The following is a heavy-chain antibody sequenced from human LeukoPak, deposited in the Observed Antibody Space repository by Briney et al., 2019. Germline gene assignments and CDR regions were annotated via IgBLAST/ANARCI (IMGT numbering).Heavy chain of an antibody. CDR1: GGSISTYY. J-gene: IGHJ3*02. V-gene: IGHV4-59*12. CDR2: IYYSGST. Sequence: PSETLSLTCTVSGGSISTYYWNWIRQPPGKGLEWIGYIYYSGSTYYNPSLKSRVTISVDTSKNQFSLKLSSVTAADTAVYYCARDDSSGYYYAFDIWGQGTMVTVSS. CDR3: ARDDSSGYYYAFDI. D-gene: IGHD3-22*01.